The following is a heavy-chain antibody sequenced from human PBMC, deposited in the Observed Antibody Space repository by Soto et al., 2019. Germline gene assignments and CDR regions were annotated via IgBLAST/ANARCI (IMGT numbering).Heavy chain of an antibody. V-gene: IGHV4-59*01. CDR3: ARGRDGYRYDY. J-gene: IGHJ4*02. Sequence: SETLSLTCTVSGGSISSYYWSWIRQPPGKGLEWIGYIYYSGSTNYNPSLKSRVTISVDTSKNQFSLKLSSVTAADTAVYYCARGRDGYRYDYWGQGTLVTVSS. D-gene: IGHD5-12*01. CDR2: IYYSGST. CDR1: GGSISSYY.